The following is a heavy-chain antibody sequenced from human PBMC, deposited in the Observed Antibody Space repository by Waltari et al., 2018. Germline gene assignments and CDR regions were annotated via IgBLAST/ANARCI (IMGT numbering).Heavy chain of an antibody. J-gene: IGHJ4*02. D-gene: IGHD2-21*02. Sequence: HLVESGGGLIQPGGSLRLSCAASGFTVTNYYMSWVRQAPGRGRECVSVIYSAVTTYYADSVKGRFTISRDTFRNTLYLQMDNLRPDDTAVYYCARGNTASLDYWGQGTLVTVSS. V-gene: IGHV3-53*01. CDR3: ARGNTASLDY. CDR1: GFTVTNYY. CDR2: IYSAVTT.